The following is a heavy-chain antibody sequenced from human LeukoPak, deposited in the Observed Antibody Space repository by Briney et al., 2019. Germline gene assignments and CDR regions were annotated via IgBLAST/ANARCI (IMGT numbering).Heavy chain of an antibody. CDR2: IFYSGST. Sequence: SETLSLTCTVSGGSITSYYWNWIRQPAGKGLEWIGYIFYSGSTYYNPSLKSRVTISVDTSKNQFSLRLTSVTAADTAVYYCARDRQWLVPRSYYYGMDVWGQGTTVTVSS. CDR1: GGSITSYY. V-gene: IGHV4-59*01. J-gene: IGHJ6*02. D-gene: IGHD6-19*01. CDR3: ARDRQWLVPRSYYYGMDV.